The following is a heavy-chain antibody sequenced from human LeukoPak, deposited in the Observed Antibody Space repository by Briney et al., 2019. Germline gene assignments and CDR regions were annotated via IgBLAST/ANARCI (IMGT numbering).Heavy chain of an antibody. Sequence: SGGSLRLSCAASGFTFSSYSMNWVRQAPGKGLEWVSYISSSSSTIYYADSVKGRFTISRDNAKNSLYLQMNSLRAEDTAVYYCARDPYGGTVDAFDIWGQGTMVTVSS. CDR2: ISSSSSTI. V-gene: IGHV3-48*04. D-gene: IGHD4-23*01. J-gene: IGHJ3*02. CDR1: GFTFSSYS. CDR3: ARDPYGGTVDAFDI.